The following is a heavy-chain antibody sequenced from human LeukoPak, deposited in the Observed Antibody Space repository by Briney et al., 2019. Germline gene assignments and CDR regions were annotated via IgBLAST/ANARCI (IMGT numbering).Heavy chain of an antibody. J-gene: IGHJ4*02. D-gene: IGHD1-26*01. V-gene: IGHV4-38-2*02. CDR3: ARDSLGAGTVGATSGY. Sequence: PSETLSLTCSVSGYSISSGYYWGWIRQPPGKGLEWIGTIYHTGNTYYNPSLKGRATISLNTSKNQFSLKLSSVTAADTAVYYCARDSLGAGTVGATSGYWGQGTLVTVSS. CDR1: GYSISSGYY. CDR2: IYHTGNT.